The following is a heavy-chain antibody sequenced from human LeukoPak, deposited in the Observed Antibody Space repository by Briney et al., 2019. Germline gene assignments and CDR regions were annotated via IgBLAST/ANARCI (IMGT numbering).Heavy chain of an antibody. D-gene: IGHD1-14*01. CDR2: ISSSGSTI. Sequence: PGGSLRLSCAASGFTFSDYYMSWLRQAPGKGLEWVSYISSSGSTIYYADSVKGRFTISRDNAKNSLYLQMNSLRAEDTAVYYCASLAPEPDAFDIWGQGTMVTVSS. CDR3: ASLAPEPDAFDI. J-gene: IGHJ3*02. V-gene: IGHV3-11*01. CDR1: GFTFSDYY.